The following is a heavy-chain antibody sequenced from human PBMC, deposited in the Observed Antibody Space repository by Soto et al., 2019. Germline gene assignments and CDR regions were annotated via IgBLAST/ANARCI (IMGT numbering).Heavy chain of an antibody. J-gene: IGHJ4*02. CDR1: GFTFDDYG. CDR2: INWNGGST. D-gene: IGHD3-9*01. CDR3: ARAQEFGYYDILTGSPFDY. Sequence: PGGSLRLSCAASGFTFDDYGMSWVRQAPGKGLEWVSGINWNGGSTGYADSVKGRFTISRDNAKNSLYLQMNSLRAEDTALYHCARAQEFGYYDILTGSPFDYWGQGTLVTVSS. V-gene: IGHV3-20*01.